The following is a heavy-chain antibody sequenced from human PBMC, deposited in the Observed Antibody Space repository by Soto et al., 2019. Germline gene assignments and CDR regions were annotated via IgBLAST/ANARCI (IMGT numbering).Heavy chain of an antibody. V-gene: IGHV1-8*01. J-gene: IGHJ6*03. CDR3: ARGLDYDIWGYYYYYMDV. D-gene: IGHD3-9*01. CDR2: MNPNSGNT. CDR1: GYTFTSYD. Sequence: ASVKVSCKASGYTFTSYDINWVRQATGQGLEWMGWMNPNSGNTGYAQKFQGRVTMTRNTSISTAYMELSSLRSEDTAVYYCARGLDYDIWGYYYYYMDVWGKGTTVTVSS.